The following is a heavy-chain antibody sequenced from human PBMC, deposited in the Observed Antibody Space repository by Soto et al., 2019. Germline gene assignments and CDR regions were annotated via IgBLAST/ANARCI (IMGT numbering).Heavy chain of an antibody. CDR3: ARSGYSYGPNPLLY. D-gene: IGHD5-18*01. Sequence: PSETLYLTCTVSGGSISSGGYYWSWIRQHPGKGLEWIGYIYYSGSTYYNPSLKSRVTISVDTSKNQFSLKLRSVTAADTAVYYCARSGYSYGPNPLLYWGQGTLVTVS. V-gene: IGHV4-31*03. CDR1: GGSISSGGYY. CDR2: IYYSGST. J-gene: IGHJ4*02.